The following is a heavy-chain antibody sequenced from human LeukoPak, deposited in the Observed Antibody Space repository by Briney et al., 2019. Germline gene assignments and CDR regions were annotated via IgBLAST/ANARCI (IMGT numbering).Heavy chain of an antibody. CDR1: GFTFSSYA. CDR2: ISYDGSNK. V-gene: IGHV3-30-3*01. CDR3: ARPIDSSWSFDY. Sequence: PGRSLRLSCAASGFTFSSYAMHWVRQAPGKGLEWVAVISYDGSNKYYADSVKGRFTISRDNSKNTLYLQMNSLRAEDTAVYYCARPIDSSWSFDYWGQGTLVTVSS. D-gene: IGHD6-13*01. J-gene: IGHJ4*02.